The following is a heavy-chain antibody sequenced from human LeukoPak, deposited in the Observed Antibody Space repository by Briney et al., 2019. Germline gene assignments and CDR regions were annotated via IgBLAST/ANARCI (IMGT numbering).Heavy chain of an antibody. V-gene: IGHV3-30*04. CDR3: ARTRCSGGSCYSYYFDY. Sequence: GGSLRLSCAASGFTFSSYAMHWVRQATGKGLEWVAVISYDGSNKYYADSVKGRFTISRDNSKNTLYLQMNSLRAEDTAVYYCARTRCSGGSCYSYYFDYWGQGTLVTVSS. CDR1: GFTFSSYA. CDR2: ISYDGSNK. D-gene: IGHD2-15*01. J-gene: IGHJ4*02.